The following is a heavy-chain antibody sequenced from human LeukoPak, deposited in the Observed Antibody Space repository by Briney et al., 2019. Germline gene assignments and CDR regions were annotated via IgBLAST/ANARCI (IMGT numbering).Heavy chain of an antibody. D-gene: IGHD3-10*01. CDR3: ARGGLLWFGELLDAFDI. V-gene: IGHV1-46*01. Sequence: GASVKVSCEASGYTFTSYYMHWVRQAPGQGLEWMGIINPSGGSTSYAQKFQGRVTMTRDTSTSTVYMELSSLRSEDTAVYYCARGGLLWFGELLDAFDIWGQGTMVTVSS. J-gene: IGHJ3*02. CDR1: GYTFTSYY. CDR2: INPSGGST.